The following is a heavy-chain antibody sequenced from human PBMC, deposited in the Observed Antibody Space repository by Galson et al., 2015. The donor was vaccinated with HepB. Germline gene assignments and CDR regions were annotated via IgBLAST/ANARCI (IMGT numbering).Heavy chain of an antibody. J-gene: IGHJ4*02. CDR1: GFTFSNYG. V-gene: IGHV3-30*18. CDR2: ISYDGSNK. Sequence: SLRLSCADSGFTFSNYGMHWVRQAPGKGLEWVAVISYDGSNKYYADSVKGRLTISRDNSKNTPYLQMNSPRAEDTALYYCAKDPYLSSALDGTMASLDYWGQGTLVTVSS. CDR3: AKDPYLSSALDGTMASLDY. D-gene: IGHD3-10*01.